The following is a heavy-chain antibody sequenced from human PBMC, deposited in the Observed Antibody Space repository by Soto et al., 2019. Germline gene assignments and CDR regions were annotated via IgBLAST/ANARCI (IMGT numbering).Heavy chain of an antibody. Sequence: SETLSLTCTVSGGSISSSSYYWGWIRQPPGKGLEWIGSIYYSGSTYYNPSLKSRVTISVDTSKNQFSLKLSSVTAADTAVYYCARLGYCSSTSCYHDWTDYWGPGTLVTVSS. V-gene: IGHV4-39*01. CDR2: IYYSGST. CDR3: ARLGYCSSTSCYHDWTDY. J-gene: IGHJ4*02. D-gene: IGHD2-2*01. CDR1: GGSISSSSYY.